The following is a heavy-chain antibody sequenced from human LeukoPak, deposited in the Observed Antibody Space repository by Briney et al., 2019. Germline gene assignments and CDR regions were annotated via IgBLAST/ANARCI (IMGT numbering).Heavy chain of an antibody. CDR1: GFIFSSYV. CDR3: AIGERFIDAFEF. CDR2: ISGSGDKT. J-gene: IGHJ3*01. V-gene: IGHV3-23*01. Sequence: GESLRLSCAASGFIFSSYVMTWVRQAPGKGLEWVSGISGSGDKTYYADSVTGRFTISRDNSKDTLYLQMNSLRADDTAVYYCAIGERFIDAFEFWGQGAMVTVSS.